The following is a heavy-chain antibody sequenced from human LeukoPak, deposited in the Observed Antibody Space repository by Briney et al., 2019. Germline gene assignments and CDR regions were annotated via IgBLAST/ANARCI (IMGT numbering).Heavy chain of an antibody. CDR2: IKQDGSDK. V-gene: IGHV3-7*04. CDR1: GFSFSSCA. D-gene: IGHD3-22*01. J-gene: IGHJ4*02. CDR3: ARDPYDSSWGLCYFDY. Sequence: GGSLRLSCAASGFSFSSCAMSWVRQAPGKGLEWVANIKQDGSDKYYVDSVKGRFTISRDNAKNSLYLQMNSLRAEDTAVYYCARDPYDSSWGLCYFDYWGQGNLVTVSS.